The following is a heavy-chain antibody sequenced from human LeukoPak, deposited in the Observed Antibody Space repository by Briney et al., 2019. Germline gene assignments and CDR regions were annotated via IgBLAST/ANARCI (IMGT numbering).Heavy chain of an antibody. CDR1: GGSFSGYY. Sequence: SETLSLTCAVYGGSFSGYYWSWIRQPPGKGLEWIGEINHSGSTNYNPSLKSRVTISVDTSKNQFSLKLSSVTAADTAVYYCARAHGYLDYYYYYMDVWGKGTTVTISS. CDR3: ARAHGYLDYYYYYMDV. V-gene: IGHV4-34*01. D-gene: IGHD5-18*01. CDR2: INHSGST. J-gene: IGHJ6*03.